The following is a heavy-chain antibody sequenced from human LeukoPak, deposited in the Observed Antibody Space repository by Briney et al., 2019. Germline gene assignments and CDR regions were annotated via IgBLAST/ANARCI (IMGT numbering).Heavy chain of an antibody. CDR1: GYTFTGYY. J-gene: IGHJ4*02. Sequence: GASVKVSCKASGYTFTGYYMHWVRQAPGQGLEWMGWINPNSGGTNYAQKFQGRVTMTRDTSISTAYMELSRLRSDDTAVYYCARGLDYYGSGSYYTLAGYWGQGTLVTVSP. V-gene: IGHV1-2*02. D-gene: IGHD3-10*01. CDR2: INPNSGGT. CDR3: ARGLDYYGSGSYYTLAGY.